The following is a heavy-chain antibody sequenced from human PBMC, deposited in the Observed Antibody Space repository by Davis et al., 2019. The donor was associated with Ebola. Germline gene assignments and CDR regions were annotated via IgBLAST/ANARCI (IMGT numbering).Heavy chain of an antibody. Sequence: PGGSLRPSCQGVGYSFPSYWIGWVRQMPGEGLEWMGSIYPGDSDTKYSPSFEGQVTISADKSISTAYLQLNSLKASDTAKYFCARLTSRGYSSHLSFDWWGQGTLVTVSS. CDR1: GYSFPSYW. CDR2: IYPGDSDT. V-gene: IGHV5-51*01. D-gene: IGHD6-19*01. J-gene: IGHJ4*02. CDR3: ARLTSRGYSSHLSFDW.